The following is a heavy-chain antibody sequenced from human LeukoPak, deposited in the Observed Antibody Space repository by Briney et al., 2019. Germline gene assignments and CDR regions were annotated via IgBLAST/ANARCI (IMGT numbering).Heavy chain of an antibody. J-gene: IGHJ3*02. V-gene: IGHV4-39*07. CDR3: ARGDDAFDI. CDR2: INHSGST. Sequence: PSETLSLTCTVSGGSISSSSYYWGWIRQPPGKGLEWIGEINHSGSTNYNPSLKSRVTISVDTSKNQFSLKLSSVTAADTAVYYCARGDDAFDIWGQGTMVTVSS. CDR1: GGSISSSSYY.